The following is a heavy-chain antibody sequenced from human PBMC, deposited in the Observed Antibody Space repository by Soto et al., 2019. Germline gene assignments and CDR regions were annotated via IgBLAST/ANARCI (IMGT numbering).Heavy chain of an antibody. CDR2: IIPILGVT. J-gene: IGHJ6*03. CDR1: GGAFSSYS. V-gene: IGHV1-69*02. CDR3: ATKGPTTTFDHQISYNYMDV. Sequence: QVQLEQSGAEVKKPGSSVKVSCKASGGAFSSYSINWVRQAPGQGLEWVGRIIPILGVTNYAQKFLDRVTLSADKSTSTAYMELSSLRSDDTAVYYCATKGPTTTFDHQISYNYMDVWGKGATVTVSS. D-gene: IGHD3-16*01.